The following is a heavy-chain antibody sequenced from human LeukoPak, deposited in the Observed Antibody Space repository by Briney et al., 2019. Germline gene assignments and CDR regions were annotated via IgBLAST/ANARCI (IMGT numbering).Heavy chain of an antibody. Sequence: GGSLRLSCAASGFTFSSDAMSWVRQAPGKGLEWVSAISGSGGSTYYADSVKGRFTISRDNSKNTLYPQMNSLRAEDTAVYYCAKGHYYDSSGYLGFDYWGQGTLVTVSS. D-gene: IGHD3-22*01. CDR2: ISGSGGST. V-gene: IGHV3-23*01. CDR3: AKGHYYDSSGYLGFDY. J-gene: IGHJ4*02. CDR1: GFTFSSDA.